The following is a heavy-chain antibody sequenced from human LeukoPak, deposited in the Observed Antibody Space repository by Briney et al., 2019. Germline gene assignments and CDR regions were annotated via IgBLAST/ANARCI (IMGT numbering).Heavy chain of an antibody. CDR3: ARTYYYDSSGYYYNFDY. CDR2: INHSGST. J-gene: IGHJ4*02. V-gene: IGHV4-34*01. D-gene: IGHD3-22*01. CDR1: GGSFSGYY. Sequence: PSETLSLTCAVYGGSFSGYYWSWIRQPPGKGLEWIGEINHSGSTNYNPSLKSRVTISVDTSENQFSLKLSSVTAADTAVYYCARTYYYDSSGYYYNFDYWGQGTLVTVSS.